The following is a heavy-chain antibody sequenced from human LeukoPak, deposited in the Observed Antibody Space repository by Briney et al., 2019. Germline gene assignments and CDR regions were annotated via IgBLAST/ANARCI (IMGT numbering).Heavy chain of an antibody. V-gene: IGHV3-7*01. J-gene: IGHJ4*02. CDR3: ERVSHNTVTTLQSLDY. CDR2: IKQDGSEK. Sequence: GGSLRLSCAASGFTFSSYWMSWVRQAPGKGREGVANIKQDGSEKYYVDSVKGRFTMSRDNAKNSLYLQMNSLGAEATAVYYCERVSHNTVTTLQSLDYWGQGTLVTVSS. CDR1: GFTFSSYW. D-gene: IGHD4-17*01.